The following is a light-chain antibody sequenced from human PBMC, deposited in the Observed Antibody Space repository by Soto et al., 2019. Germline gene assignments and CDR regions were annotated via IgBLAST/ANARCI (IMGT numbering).Light chain of an antibody. Sequence: GDRVTITCRASQTTNTWLVWYQQKPGTAPNLLIYDASSLEGGVPSRFSASGSGTEFTLTISSLQPDDLATYYCQQYISYPYTFGQGTKVDIK. J-gene: IGKJ2*01. CDR3: QQYISYPYT. V-gene: IGKV1-5*01. CDR2: DAS. CDR1: QTTNTW.